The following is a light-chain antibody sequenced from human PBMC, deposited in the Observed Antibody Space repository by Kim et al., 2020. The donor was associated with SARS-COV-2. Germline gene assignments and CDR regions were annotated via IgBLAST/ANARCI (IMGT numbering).Light chain of an antibody. V-gene: IGKV1-39*01. Sequence: ASVGDSVNITRRTTQSIGTSLKWFQQKPGKAPSLLIYATSNLQSGVPSRFRGSGYGTDFTLTINSLQPEDFATYFCQQTYNTPRTFGGGTKVDIK. CDR1: QSIGTS. J-gene: IGKJ4*01. CDR2: ATS. CDR3: QQTYNTPRT.